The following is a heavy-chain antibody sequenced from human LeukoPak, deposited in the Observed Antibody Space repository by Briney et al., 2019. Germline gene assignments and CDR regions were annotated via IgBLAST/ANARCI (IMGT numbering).Heavy chain of an antibody. CDR3: ARHTLVTAISTYNWFDP. Sequence: SETLSLTCTVSGGSISSSSYYWGWIRQPPGKGLEWIGSIFHDGSTFYSPSLKTRVSISVDTSMNQFSLRLSSVTAADTAVYYCARHTLVTAISTYNWFDPWGQGTLVTVSS. CDR1: GGSISSSSYY. V-gene: IGHV4-39*01. D-gene: IGHD2-21*02. CDR2: IFHDGST. J-gene: IGHJ5*02.